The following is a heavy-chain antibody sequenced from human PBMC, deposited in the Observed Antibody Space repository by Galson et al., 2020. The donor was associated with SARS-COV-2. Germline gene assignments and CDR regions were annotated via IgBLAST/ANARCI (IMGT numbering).Heavy chain of an antibody. V-gene: IGHV1-2*02. Sequence: GESLKISCKASGYTFTGYYMHWVRQAPGQGLEWMGWINPNSGGTNYAQKFQGRVTMTRDTSISTAYMELSRLRSDDTAVYYCARVLGFTRFDPWGQGTLVTVSS. J-gene: IGHJ5*02. CDR2: INPNSGGT. CDR1: GYTFTGYY. D-gene: IGHD2-15*01. CDR3: ARVLGFTRFDP.